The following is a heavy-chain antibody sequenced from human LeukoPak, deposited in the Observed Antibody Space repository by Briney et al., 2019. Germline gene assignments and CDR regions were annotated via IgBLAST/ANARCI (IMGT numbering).Heavy chain of an antibody. J-gene: IGHJ6*03. CDR1: GFTLYRYW. Sequence: GALRLPFAAPGFTLYRYWVSWVRQAPGKGLGWGANIKQDGSEKYYVDSVKGRFTISRDNAKNSLYLQMNSLRAEDTAVYYCARARSSQGYYYYYYMDVWGKGTTVTVSS. CDR2: IKQDGSEK. CDR3: ARARSSQGYYYYYYMDV. V-gene: IGHV3-7*01.